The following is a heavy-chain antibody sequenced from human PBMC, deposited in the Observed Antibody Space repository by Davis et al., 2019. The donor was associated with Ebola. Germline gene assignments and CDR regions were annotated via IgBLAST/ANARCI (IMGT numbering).Heavy chain of an antibody. V-gene: IGHV1-46*01. CDR3: AIHYCGGDCYSGFGDP. J-gene: IGHJ5*02. CDR1: GYTFTSYY. D-gene: IGHD2-21*02. CDR2: INPSGGST. Sequence: ASVKVSCKASGYTFTSYYMHWVRQAPGQGLEWMGIINPSGGSTSYAQKFQGRVTMTRNTSIRTAYMELSSLRFEDTAVYYCAIHYCGGDCYSGFGDPWGQGTLVTVSS.